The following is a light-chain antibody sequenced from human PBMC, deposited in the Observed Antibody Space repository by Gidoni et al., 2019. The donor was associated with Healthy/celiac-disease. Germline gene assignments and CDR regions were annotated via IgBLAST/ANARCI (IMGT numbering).Light chain of an antibody. V-gene: IGKV1-27*01. CDR1: QGIRNC. Sequence: DIQMTQPPSSLSASVGDRVTITCRSSQGIRNCLAWYQQKPEKVPKLLIYAASTLQSGVPSRFSGSGSGTDFTLTISSLQPEDVATYYWQKYNSAPWTFGQGTKVEIK. CDR2: AAS. CDR3: QKYNSAPWT. J-gene: IGKJ1*01.